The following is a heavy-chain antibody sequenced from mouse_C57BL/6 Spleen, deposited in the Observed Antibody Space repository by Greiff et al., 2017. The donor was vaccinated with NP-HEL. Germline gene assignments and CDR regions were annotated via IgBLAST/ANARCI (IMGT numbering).Heavy chain of an antibody. CDR3: ARHYYGSWGDY. V-gene: IGHV1-82*01. CDR1: GYAFSSSW. Sequence: VQLQQSGPELVKPGASVKISCKASGYAFSSSWMNWVKQRPGKGLEWIGRIYPGDGDTNYNGKFKGKATLTADKSSSTAYMQLSSLTSEDSAVYFCARHYYGSWGDYWGQGTSVTVSS. CDR2: IYPGDGDT. D-gene: IGHD1-1*01. J-gene: IGHJ4*01.